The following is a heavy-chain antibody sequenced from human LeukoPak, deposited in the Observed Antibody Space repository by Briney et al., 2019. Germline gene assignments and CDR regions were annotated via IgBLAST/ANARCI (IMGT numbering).Heavy chain of an antibody. CDR2: INHSGST. J-gene: IGHJ4*02. D-gene: IGHD1-26*01. V-gene: IGHV4-34*01. CDR1: GGSFSGYY. CDR3: ARGEWELQFDF. Sequence: KTSETLSLTCAVYGGSFSGYYWSWIRQPPGKGLEWIGEINHSGSTNYNPSLKSRVTISVDTSKNQFSLKLSSVTAADTAVYYCARGEWELQFDFWGQGTLVTVSS.